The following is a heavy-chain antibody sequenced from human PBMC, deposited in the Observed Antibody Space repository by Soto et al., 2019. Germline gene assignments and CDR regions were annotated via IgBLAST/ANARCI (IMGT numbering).Heavy chain of an antibody. V-gene: IGHV1-2*02. J-gene: IGHJ6*02. D-gene: IGHD2-2*01. CDR1: GYTFTGHY. CDR2: INPISGDT. Sequence: QVQLVQSGAEVKKPGASVKVSCKASGYTFTGHYIHWVRQAPGQGLEWMGWINPISGDTEYAQKFQGRVTMTRDTSISTAYMDLRSLISDDTAVYYCARVRRSPYAMDVWGQGTTLTVSS. CDR3: ARVRRSPYAMDV.